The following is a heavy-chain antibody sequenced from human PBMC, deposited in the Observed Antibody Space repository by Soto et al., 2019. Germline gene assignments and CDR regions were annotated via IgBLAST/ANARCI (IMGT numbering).Heavy chain of an antibody. CDR2: IIPIFGTA. Sequence: SVKVSCKASGGTFSSYAISWVRQAPGQGLEWMGGIIPIFGTANYAQKFQGRVTITADESASTAYMELSSLRSEDTAVYYCARVPSPRGGVILYFDYWGQGTLVTVSS. D-gene: IGHD3-16*01. CDR1: GGTFSSYA. CDR3: ARVPSPRGGVILYFDY. J-gene: IGHJ4*02. V-gene: IGHV1-69*13.